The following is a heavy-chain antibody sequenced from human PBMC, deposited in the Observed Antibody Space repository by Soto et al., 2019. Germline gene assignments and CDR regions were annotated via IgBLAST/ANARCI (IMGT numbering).Heavy chain of an antibody. Sequence: EVQLVESGGGLVQPGGSLRISCAASGFTVSSNYMSWVRQAPGNGLEWVSVVHSGGNTYYADSVKGRFTISRDISKNTRYLQMNSLRAEDTAVYYCARAPYSSSWYTFDPWGQGTLVTVSS. D-gene: IGHD6-13*01. CDR1: GFTVSSNY. J-gene: IGHJ5*02. CDR2: VHSGGNT. CDR3: ARAPYSSSWYTFDP. V-gene: IGHV3-66*01.